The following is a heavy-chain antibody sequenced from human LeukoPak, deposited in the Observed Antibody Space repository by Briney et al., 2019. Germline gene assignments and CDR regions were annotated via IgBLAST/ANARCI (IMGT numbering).Heavy chain of an antibody. CDR3: ARRFDY. J-gene: IGHJ4*02. V-gene: IGHV4-38-2*02. Sequence: SETLSLTCTVSGYSISSGYYWGWIRQPPGKGLEWIGSIYHSGSTYYNPSLKSRVTISVDTSKNQFSLKLSSVTAADTAVYYCARRFDYWGQGTLVTVSS. CDR2: IYHSGST. CDR1: GYSISSGYY.